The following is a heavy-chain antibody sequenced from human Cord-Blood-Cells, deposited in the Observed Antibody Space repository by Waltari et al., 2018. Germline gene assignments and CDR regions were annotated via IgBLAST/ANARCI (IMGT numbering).Heavy chain of an antibody. CDR3: ARALQLGGAFDI. D-gene: IGHD5-18*01. J-gene: IGHJ3*02. V-gene: IGHV3-7*01. CDR2: IKQNGSGK. CDR1: GFTFSSYW. Sequence: EVQLVESGGGLVQPGGSLRLSCAASGFTFSSYWMSWVRQAPGKGLEWGDNIKQNGSGKYYVDSVKGRFTISRDNAKNSLYLQMNSLRAEDTAVYYCARALQLGGAFDIWGQGTMVTVSS.